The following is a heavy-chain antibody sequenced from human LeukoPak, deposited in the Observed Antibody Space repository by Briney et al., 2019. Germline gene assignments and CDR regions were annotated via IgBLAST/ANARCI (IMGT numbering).Heavy chain of an antibody. CDR2: ISYSGTT. Sequence: SETLSLTCTVSGGSISSSGFYWAWIRQPPGKGLEWIGSISYSGTTYYNPSLKSRITISVDTSRNHFSLTLSSVTATDTSVYYCARVVSGPGRFDSWGQGALVSVSA. CDR3: ARVVSGPGRFDS. D-gene: IGHD2-15*01. J-gene: IGHJ4*02. V-gene: IGHV4-39*02. CDR1: GGSISSSGFY.